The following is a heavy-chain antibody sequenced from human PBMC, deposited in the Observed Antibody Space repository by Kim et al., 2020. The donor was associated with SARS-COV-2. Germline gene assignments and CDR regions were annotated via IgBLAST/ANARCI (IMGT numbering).Heavy chain of an antibody. D-gene: IGHD6-13*01. CDR3: ATHPWQQQLVTYFDY. V-gene: IGHV7-4-1*02. CDR1: GYTFTSYA. Sequence: ASVKVSCKASGYTFTSYAMNWVRQAPGQGLEWMGWINTNTGNPTYAQGFTGRFVFSLDTSVSTAYLQISSLKAEDTAVYYCATHPWQQQLVTYFDYWGQGTLVTVSS. J-gene: IGHJ4*02. CDR2: INTNTGNP.